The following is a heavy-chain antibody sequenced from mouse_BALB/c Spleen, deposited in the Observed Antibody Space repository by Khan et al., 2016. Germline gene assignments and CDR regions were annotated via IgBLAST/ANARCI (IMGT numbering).Heavy chain of an antibody. CDR1: GYTFTNYW. CDR2: INPTAGYT. J-gene: IGHJ2*01. D-gene: IGHD2-14*01. CDR3: ARIEGRYVVYY. Sequence: QVQLQQSGAELAKPGASVKMSCKASGYTFTNYWMHWIKQRPGQGLEWIGYINPTAGYTDYNQKFKDKATLTADKSSSTVSLQLSSLTSEDSAVYFCARIEGRYVVYYWGQGTTLTVSS. V-gene: IGHV1-7*01.